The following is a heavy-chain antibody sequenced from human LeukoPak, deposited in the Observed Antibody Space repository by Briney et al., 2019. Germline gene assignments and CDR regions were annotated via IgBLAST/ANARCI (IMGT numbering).Heavy chain of an antibody. CDR1: GYTFTGYY. V-gene: IGHV1-46*01. J-gene: IGHJ4*02. CDR3: ARYCSGGSCFLRGAFDY. Sequence: GASVKVSCKTSGYTFTGYYMHWVRQAPGQGLEWMGIINPSGGSTSYAQKFQGRVTMTRDMSTSTVYMELSSLRSEDTAVYYCARYCSGGSCFLRGAFDYWGQGTLVTVSS. CDR2: INPSGGST. D-gene: IGHD2-15*01.